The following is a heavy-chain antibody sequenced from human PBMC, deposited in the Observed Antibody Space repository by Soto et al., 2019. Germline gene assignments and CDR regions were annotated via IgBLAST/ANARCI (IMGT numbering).Heavy chain of an antibody. CDR3: ARDIDVWTGYIFDN. D-gene: IGHD3-3*01. CDR2: ISGYNGDTNT. V-gene: IGHV1-18*01. CDR1: GYIFTNYA. Sequence: QVQLVQSGAEVRKPGASVKVSCKASGYIFTNYAISWVRQAPGQGPEWMGWISGYNGDTNTHYSQKFQGRVTMTTDMSTTTAYMGLRSMRSGGTAVYYCARDIDVWTGYIFDNWSQGTLVTVSS. J-gene: IGHJ4*02.